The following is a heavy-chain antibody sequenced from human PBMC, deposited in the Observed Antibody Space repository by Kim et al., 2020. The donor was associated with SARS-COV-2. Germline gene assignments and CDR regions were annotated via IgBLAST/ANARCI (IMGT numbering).Heavy chain of an antibody. D-gene: IGHD3-10*01. CDR2: IDPRGTTV. CDR3: AREGSGDLSWNS. V-gene: IGHV3-11*01. CDR1: GFTFGDYY. Sequence: GGSLRLSCTGSGFTFGDYYMSWIRQAPGKGLEWLSYIDPRGTTVYYAESVRGRFTISRDNSRNSLFLQINSLRGEDTAVYYCAREGSGDLSWNSWGHGTLVTVSS. J-gene: IGHJ5*01.